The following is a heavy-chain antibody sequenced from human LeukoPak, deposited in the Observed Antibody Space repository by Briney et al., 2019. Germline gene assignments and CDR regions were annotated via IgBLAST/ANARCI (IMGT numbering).Heavy chain of an antibody. V-gene: IGHV1-69*05. CDR2: IIPIFGTA. D-gene: IGHD1-14*01. J-gene: IGHJ4*02. CDR1: GGTFSSYA. Sequence: GASVKVSCKASGGTFSSYAISWVRQAPGQGLEWMGGIIPIFGTANYAQKFQGRVTITTDESTSTAYMELRSLRSDDTAVYYCARDSGPDRRFDYWGQGTLVTVSS. CDR3: ARDSGPDRRFDY.